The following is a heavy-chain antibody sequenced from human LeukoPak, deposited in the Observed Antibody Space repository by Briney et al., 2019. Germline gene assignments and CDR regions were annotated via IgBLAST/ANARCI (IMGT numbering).Heavy chain of an antibody. CDR1: GCTFTSYA. Sequence: ASAKVSCKASGCTFTSYAMNWVRQVPGQGLEWMGWINTNTGNPTYAQGFTGRFVFSLDTSVSTAYLQISSLKAEDTAVYYCAREYQQWLVFAFDIWGQGTKVTVSS. V-gene: IGHV7-4-1*02. D-gene: IGHD6-19*01. J-gene: IGHJ3*02. CDR2: INTNTGNP. CDR3: AREYQQWLVFAFDI.